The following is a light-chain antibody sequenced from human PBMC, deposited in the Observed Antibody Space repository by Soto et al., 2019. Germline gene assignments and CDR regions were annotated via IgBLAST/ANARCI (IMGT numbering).Light chain of an antibody. CDR2: CAS. J-gene: IGKJ1*01. Sequence: IQLTQSPSSLSASVGDRVSITCRASRTITTYLNWYQQIPGKAPKLLIYCASTLQRWVPSRFSGSRSGTKFSLSIIRLHPAEFATYCCQENYSSPLWTVGQGTKV. CDR3: QENYSSPLWT. V-gene: IGKV1-39*01. CDR1: RTITTY.